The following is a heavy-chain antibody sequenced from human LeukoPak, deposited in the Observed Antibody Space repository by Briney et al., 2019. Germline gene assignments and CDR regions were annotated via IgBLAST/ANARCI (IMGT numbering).Heavy chain of an antibody. J-gene: IGHJ4*02. CDR1: GESFNGYF. CDR3: ARRPAATIDY. Sequence: SETLSLTCAVYGESFNGYFWSWIRQPPGKGLEWIGEINNSGSTNYNPSLKSRVTLSVDTSKNQFSLKLNSVTAADTALYYCARRPAATIDYWSQGTLVTVSA. CDR2: INNSGST. V-gene: IGHV4-34*01. D-gene: IGHD2-15*01.